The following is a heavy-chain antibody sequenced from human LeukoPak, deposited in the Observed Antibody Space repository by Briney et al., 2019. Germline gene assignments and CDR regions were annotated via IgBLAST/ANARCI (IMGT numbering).Heavy chain of an antibody. D-gene: IGHD5-12*01. CDR1: GFTFSSYA. CDR3: AKGLGYSGYGSFDY. CDR2: ISGSGGST. Sequence: QTGGSLRLSCAASGFTFSSYAMSWVRQAPGKGLEWASAISGSGGSTYYADSVKGLFTISRDNSKNTLYLQMNSLRAEDTAVYYCAKGLGYSGYGSFDYWGQGTLVTVSS. V-gene: IGHV3-23*01. J-gene: IGHJ4*02.